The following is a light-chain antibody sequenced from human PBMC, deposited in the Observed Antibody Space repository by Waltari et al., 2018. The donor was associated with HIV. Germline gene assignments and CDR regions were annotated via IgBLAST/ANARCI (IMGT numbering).Light chain of an antibody. CDR1: SLRTYY. V-gene: IGLV3-19*01. J-gene: IGLJ1*01. CDR2: GTN. Sequence: SSDLTQDPGVSVALGQTVRITCQGDSLRTYYAAWYQQKPGQAPILVVYGTNNRPAGVPDRFSCSTAGNTASLTITGAQAVDEADYYCGSRDSSGYSFAFGPGTKVTVL. CDR3: GSRDSSGYSFA.